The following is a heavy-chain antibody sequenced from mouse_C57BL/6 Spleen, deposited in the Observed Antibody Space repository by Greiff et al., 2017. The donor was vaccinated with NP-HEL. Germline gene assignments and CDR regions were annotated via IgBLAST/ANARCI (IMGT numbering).Heavy chain of an antibody. Sequence: QVQLQQPGAELVRPGTSVKLSCKASGYTFTSYWMHWVKQRPGQGLEWIGVIDPSDSYTNYNQKFKGKATLTVDTSSSTAYMQLSSLTSEDSAVYFCARGRAWGNYYAMDYWGQGTSVTVSS. CDR3: ARGRAWGNYYAMDY. V-gene: IGHV1-59*01. CDR2: IDPSDSYT. J-gene: IGHJ4*01. D-gene: IGHD2-1*01. CDR1: GYTFTSYW.